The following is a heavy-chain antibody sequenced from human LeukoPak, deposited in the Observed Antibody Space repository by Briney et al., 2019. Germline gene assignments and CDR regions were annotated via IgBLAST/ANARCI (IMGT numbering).Heavy chain of an antibody. CDR2: IWYDGSNK. CDR1: GITFSSYG. J-gene: IGHJ4*02. CDR3: AKDQRIAAAPYYFDY. Sequence: PGGSLRRSSAASGITFSSYGMHWVRQAPGKGLKGVAVIWYDGSNKYYADSVKGRFTISRDNSKNTLYLQMNSLRAEDTAVYYCAKDQRIAAAPYYFDYWGQGTLVTVSS. V-gene: IGHV3-33*06. D-gene: IGHD6-13*01.